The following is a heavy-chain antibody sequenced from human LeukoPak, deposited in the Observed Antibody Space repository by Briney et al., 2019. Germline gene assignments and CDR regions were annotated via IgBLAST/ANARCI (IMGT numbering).Heavy chain of an antibody. J-gene: IGHJ4*02. CDR1: GFTFSRYA. CDR2: ISGSGGST. V-gene: IGHV3-23*01. CDR3: AKDIAYDFWSGPNYYFDY. Sequence: GGSLRLSCAASGFTFSRYAMSWVRQAPGKGLGWVSAISGSGGSTYYADSVKGRFTISRDNSKNTLYLQMNSLRAEDTAVYYCAKDIAYDFWSGPNYYFDYWGQGTLVTVSS. D-gene: IGHD3-3*01.